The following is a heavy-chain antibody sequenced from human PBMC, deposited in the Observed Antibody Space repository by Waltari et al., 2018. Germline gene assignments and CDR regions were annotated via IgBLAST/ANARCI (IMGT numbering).Heavy chain of an antibody. CDR1: GDSLSSSSYY. CDR3: VRHARTTSGGKHFDH. CDR2: MYYSGST. V-gene: IGHV4-39*01. D-gene: IGHD2-15*01. Sequence: QLQLQESGPGLVKASETLSLTCTVSGDSLSSSSYYWGWVRHPPGKGLEWIGKMYYSGSTYYNPSLKSRVTISGDTSKSQFSLKLSSVTAADTSMYYCVRHARTTSGGKHFDHWGQGMLVTVSP. J-gene: IGHJ4*02.